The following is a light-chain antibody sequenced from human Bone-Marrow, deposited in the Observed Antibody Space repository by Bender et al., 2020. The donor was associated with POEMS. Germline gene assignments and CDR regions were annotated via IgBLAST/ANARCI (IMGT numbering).Light chain of an antibody. CDR1: NSDIGHYDY. Sequence: QSALTQPASVSGSPGQSITISCSGTNSDIGHYDYVSWYQQYPGKAPKLMIYEGSKRPSGVSIRFSGSKSGNTASLTISGLQAEDEADYYCCSYAGSSTLVFGGGTEVTVL. V-gene: IGLV2-23*01. CDR2: EGS. J-gene: IGLJ1*01. CDR3: CSYAGSSTLV.